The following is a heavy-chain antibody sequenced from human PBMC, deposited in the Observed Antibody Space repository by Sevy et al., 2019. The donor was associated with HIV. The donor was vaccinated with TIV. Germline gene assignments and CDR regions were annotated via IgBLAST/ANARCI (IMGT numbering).Heavy chain of an antibody. CDR1: GYRLSELS. J-gene: IGHJ4*02. D-gene: IGHD1-26*01. CDR2: FDPEYADP. Sequence: GASVKVSCNVSGYRLSELSTYWVRQTPAKGLEGMGGFDPEYADPIYAQNFQGRVTMTEDTCTDTAYMELSSLTSEDTAVYYCATLIVGTRYLRIWGPGTLVTVSS. V-gene: IGHV1-24*01. CDR3: ATLIVGTRYLRI.